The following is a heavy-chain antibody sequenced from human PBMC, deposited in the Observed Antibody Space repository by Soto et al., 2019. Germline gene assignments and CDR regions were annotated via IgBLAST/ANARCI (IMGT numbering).Heavy chain of an antibody. CDR3: ARDLEFRDGNISHLDD. D-gene: IGHD3-10*01. CDR1: GGTFRNHV. CDR2: IIPIIGTP. J-gene: IGHJ4*02. Sequence: SVKVSCKASGGTFRNHVFNWVRQAPGQGLEWMGGIIPIIGTPNYAQKFQGRVTITADASTSTVYLEVSSLRSQDTAVYYCARDLEFRDGNISHLDDWGPGTPVTVSS. V-gene: IGHV1-69*13.